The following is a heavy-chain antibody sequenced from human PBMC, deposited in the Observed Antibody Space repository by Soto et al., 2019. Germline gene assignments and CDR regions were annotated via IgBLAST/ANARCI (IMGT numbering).Heavy chain of an antibody. CDR1: GFTFSNAW. CDR3: TKGVHCSSTSCYLPWFDP. D-gene: IGHD2-2*01. J-gene: IGHJ5*02. Sequence: GGSLRLSCAASGFTFSNAWMSWVRQAPGKGLEWVGRIKSKTDGGTTDYAAPVKGRFTISRDDSKNTLYLQMNSLKTEDTAVYYCTKGVHCSSTSCYLPWFDPWGQGTLVTVSS. CDR2: IKSKTDGGTT. V-gene: IGHV3-15*01.